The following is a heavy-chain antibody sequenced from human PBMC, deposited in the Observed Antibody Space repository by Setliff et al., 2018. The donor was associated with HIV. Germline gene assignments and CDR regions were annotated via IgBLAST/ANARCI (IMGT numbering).Heavy chain of an antibody. J-gene: IGHJ4*02. CDR2: INRDGSYT. Sequence: GGSLRLSCAASGFTFSDYYMSWIRQAPGKGLEWVSYINRDGSYTIYADSVEGRFTISRDNAKNTLYLQMNSLGAEDTAVYYCARDSYTSPDYWGQGTLVTVSS. CDR3: ARDSYTSPDY. D-gene: IGHD6-13*01. CDR1: GFTFSDYY. V-gene: IGHV3-11*06.